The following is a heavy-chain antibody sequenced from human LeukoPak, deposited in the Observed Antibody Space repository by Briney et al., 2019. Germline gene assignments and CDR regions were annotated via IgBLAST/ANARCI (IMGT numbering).Heavy chain of an antibody. CDR3: ARQLGVRGVIRIYNWFDH. CDR1: GGSFSGYY. J-gene: IGHJ5*02. D-gene: IGHD3-10*01. CDR2: INHSGST. V-gene: IGHV4-34*01. Sequence: SETLSLTCAVYGGSFSGYYWSWIRQPPGKGLEWIGEINHSGSTNYNPSLKSRVTISVDTSKNQFSLKLSSVTAADTAVYYCARQLGVRGVIRIYNWFDHWGQGTLVTVSS.